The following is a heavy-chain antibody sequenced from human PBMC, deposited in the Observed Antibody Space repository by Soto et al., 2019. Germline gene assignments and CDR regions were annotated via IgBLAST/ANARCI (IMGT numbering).Heavy chain of an antibody. D-gene: IGHD3-9*01. V-gene: IGHV4-59*08. CDR3: ARLHIWTVYPADY. J-gene: IGHJ4*02. Sequence: SETLSLTCTVSGDSISGYYWNWIRQPPGKGLEWIGYIYYTGSTNYNPSLKSRVTMSVDTSKNQFSLNLSSVTAADTAVYYCARLHIWTVYPADYSGQEPLVTVSS. CDR1: GDSISGYY. CDR2: IYYTGST.